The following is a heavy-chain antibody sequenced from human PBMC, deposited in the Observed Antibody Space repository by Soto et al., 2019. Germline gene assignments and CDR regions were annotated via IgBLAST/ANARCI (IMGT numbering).Heavy chain of an antibody. D-gene: IGHD6-6*01. CDR2: INHSGST. Sequence: PSETLSLTCAVYGGSFSGYYWSWIRQPPGKGLEWIGEINHSGSTNYNPSLKSRVTISVDTSKNQFSLKLSSVTAAETAVYYCARGRSSSSVGYYYYGMDVWGQGTTVT. CDR3: ARGRSSSSVGYYYYGMDV. CDR1: GGSFSGYY. V-gene: IGHV4-34*01. J-gene: IGHJ6*02.